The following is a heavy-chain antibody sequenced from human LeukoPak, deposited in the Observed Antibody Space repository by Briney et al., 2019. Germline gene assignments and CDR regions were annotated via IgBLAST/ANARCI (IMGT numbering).Heavy chain of an antibody. J-gene: IGHJ6*02. V-gene: IGHV3-11*01. CDR1: GFTFSDHY. Sequence: GGSLRLSCAASGFTFSDHYISWIRQAPGNGLEWVSYINPTGTTMYYPDSVKGRFTISRDNAKNSLWLQMNSLGAEDTAVYYCARGHYGLDVWGQGTTVIVSS. CDR2: INPTGTTM. CDR3: ARGHYGLDV.